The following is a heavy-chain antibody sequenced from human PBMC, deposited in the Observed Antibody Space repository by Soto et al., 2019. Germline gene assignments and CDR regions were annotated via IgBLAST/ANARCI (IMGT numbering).Heavy chain of an antibody. Sequence: PVGSLRLSCAASGSTFSSYSMNWVRQAPGKGLEWVSSISSSSSYIYYADSVKGRFTISRDNAKNSLYLQMNSLRAEDTAVYYCARVPSKHIVVVTGLYYYGMDVWGQGTTVTVSS. CDR2: ISSSSSYI. CDR1: GSTFSSYS. V-gene: IGHV3-21*01. J-gene: IGHJ6*02. CDR3: ARVPSKHIVVVTGLYYYGMDV. D-gene: IGHD2-21*02.